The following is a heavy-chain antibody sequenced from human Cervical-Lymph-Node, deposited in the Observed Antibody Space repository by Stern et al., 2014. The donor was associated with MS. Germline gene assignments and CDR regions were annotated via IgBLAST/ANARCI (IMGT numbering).Heavy chain of an antibody. D-gene: IGHD2-2*01. CDR1: GGTFSSGYA. V-gene: IGHV1-69*06. J-gene: IGHJ5*02. Sequence: VHLVESGAEVKKPGSSVNVSCKASGGTFSSGYAVPWLRPAPGPGLAGLGRIIPLFGPPNYAPEFQGSVTLTADTSHDQAHMGLSSLKSEDTAVYCCARGIVSHRAASTNRAAAPLHNLFDPWGQGTLVTVSS. CDR2: IIPLFGPP. CDR3: ARGIVSHRAASTNRAAAPLHNLFDP.